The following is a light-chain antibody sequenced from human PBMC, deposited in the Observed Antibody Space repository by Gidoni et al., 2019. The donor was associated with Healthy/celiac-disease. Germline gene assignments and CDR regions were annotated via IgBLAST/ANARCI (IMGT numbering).Light chain of an antibody. Sequence: AIRMTESPSSFAASTGDRVTITCRASQGISSYLAWYQKKPGKAPKLLIYAASTLQSGVPSMFSGSGSGTDFTLTISCLQSEDFATYYCQQYYSYPPTFGQGTKVEIK. J-gene: IGKJ1*01. V-gene: IGKV1-8*01. CDR3: QQYYSYPPT. CDR1: QGISSY. CDR2: AAS.